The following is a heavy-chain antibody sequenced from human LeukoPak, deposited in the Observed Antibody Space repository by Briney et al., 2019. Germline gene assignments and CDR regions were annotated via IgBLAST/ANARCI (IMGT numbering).Heavy chain of an antibody. V-gene: IGHV3-30*18. CDR1: GFTFSSYG. D-gene: IGHD3-10*01. J-gene: IGHJ6*04. Sequence: GRSLRLSCAASGFTFSSYGMHWVRQAPGKGLEWVAVMSYDGSNKYYADSVKGRFTISRDNSKNTLYLQMNSLRAEDTAVYYCAKELSITMVRGVITPRYYYYGMDVWGKGTTVTVSS. CDR2: MSYDGSNK. CDR3: AKELSITMVRGVITPRYYYYGMDV.